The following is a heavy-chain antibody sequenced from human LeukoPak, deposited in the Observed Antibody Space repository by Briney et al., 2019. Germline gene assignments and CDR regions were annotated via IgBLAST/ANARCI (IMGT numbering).Heavy chain of an antibody. J-gene: IGHJ5*02. D-gene: IGHD5-18*01. Sequence: ASVKVSCKASGYTFTGYYMHWVRQAPGQGLEWMGWINPNSGGTNYAQKFQGRVTITRDTSISTAYMELSRLRSDDTAVYYCAFGINVDTAMVGWFDPWDQGTLVTVSS. CDR2: INPNSGGT. CDR1: GYTFTGYY. CDR3: AFGINVDTAMVGWFDP. V-gene: IGHV1-2*02.